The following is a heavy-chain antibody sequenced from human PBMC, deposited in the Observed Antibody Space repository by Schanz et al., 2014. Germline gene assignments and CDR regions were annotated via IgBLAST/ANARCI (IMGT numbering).Heavy chain of an antibody. V-gene: IGHV1-69*04. CDR2: ITPTLGKV. D-gene: IGHD3-10*01. CDR1: GGTFRSYT. Sequence: QVQLVQSGAEVKKPGSSVKVSCKASGGTFRSYTVSWVRQAPGQGLEWMGRITPTLGKVDYAQKFQGRVTITADISTRTAYMELISLTSEDTAVYYCARDPQYYYGSGRGYWGQGTLVTVST. J-gene: IGHJ4*02. CDR3: ARDPQYYYGSGRGY.